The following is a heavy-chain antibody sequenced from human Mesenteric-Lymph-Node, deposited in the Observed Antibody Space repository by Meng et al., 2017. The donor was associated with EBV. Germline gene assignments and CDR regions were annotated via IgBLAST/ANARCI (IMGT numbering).Heavy chain of an antibody. J-gene: IGHJ5*02. Sequence: QVHPPEAGPGLVKPSETLSPTCTCSGGSVSSGSHYWSWIRQPPGKRLEWIGYIFYSGSTNYNPSLKSRVTISVDTSKNQFSLKLSSVTAADTAVYYCARGTTVTRGDWFDPWGQGTLVTVSS. V-gene: IGHV4-61*01. CDR2: IFYSGST. CDR3: ARGTTVTRGDWFDP. D-gene: IGHD4-17*01. CDR1: GGSVSSGSHY.